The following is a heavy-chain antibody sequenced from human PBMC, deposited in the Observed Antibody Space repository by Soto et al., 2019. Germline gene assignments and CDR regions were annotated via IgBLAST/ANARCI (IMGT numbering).Heavy chain of an antibody. V-gene: IGHV3-73*01. Sequence: ALRLSFAASGFTFSGSAMHWVRQASVKGLEWVGRIRSKANSYATAYAASVKGRFTISRDDSKNTAYLQMNSLKTEDTAVYYCTRRADTAMSFENYYYYGMDVWGQWTTVTVS. CDR3: TRRADTAMSFENYYYYGMDV. J-gene: IGHJ6*02. CDR2: IRSKANSYAT. CDR1: GFTFSGSA. D-gene: IGHD5-18*01.